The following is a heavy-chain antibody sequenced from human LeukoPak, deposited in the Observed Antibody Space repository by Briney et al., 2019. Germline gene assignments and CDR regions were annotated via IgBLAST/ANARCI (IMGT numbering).Heavy chain of an antibody. D-gene: IGHD3-3*01. V-gene: IGHV4-34*01. CDR2: INHSGST. J-gene: IGHJ6*02. CDR1: GGSFSGYY. Sequence: SETLSLTRAVYGGSFSGYYWSWIRQPPGKGLEWIGEINHSGSTNYNPSLKSRVTISVDTSKNQFSLKLNSVTAADTAVYYCARDLAFWSGYSERYGMDVWGQGTTVTVSS. CDR3: ARDLAFWSGYSERYGMDV.